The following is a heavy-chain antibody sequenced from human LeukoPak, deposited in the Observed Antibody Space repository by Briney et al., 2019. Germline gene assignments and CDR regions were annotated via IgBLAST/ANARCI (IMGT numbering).Heavy chain of an antibody. J-gene: IGHJ1*01. CDR3: ARSARYYYDNGFQH. D-gene: IGHD3-22*01. V-gene: IGHV4-30-4*07. Sequence: SQTLSLTCAVSGASLTTEGYSWNWIRQSPGKGLEWIGYIYYGGSTYYNPSLNSRLTMSRDTSKNQFSLQLNSVTAADTAVYYCARSARYYYDNGFQHWGQGTLVTVSS. CDR1: GASLTTEGYS. CDR2: IYYGGST.